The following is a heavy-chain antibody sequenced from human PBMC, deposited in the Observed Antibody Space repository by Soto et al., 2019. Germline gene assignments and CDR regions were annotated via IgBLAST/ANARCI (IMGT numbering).Heavy chain of an antibody. V-gene: IGHV4-39*01. CDR3: ARHRLYCSSTSCHNNNWFDP. D-gene: IGHD2-2*01. CDR2: IYYSGNT. Sequence: SETLSLTCTVSGGSITSGDNYWSWIRQPPGKGLEWIGYIYYSGNTYHNPSLKSRVTISVDTSKNIFSLKLTSVTAADTAVYYCARHRLYCSSTSCHNNNWFDPCGQGTLVTVSS. CDR1: GGSITSGDNY. J-gene: IGHJ5*02.